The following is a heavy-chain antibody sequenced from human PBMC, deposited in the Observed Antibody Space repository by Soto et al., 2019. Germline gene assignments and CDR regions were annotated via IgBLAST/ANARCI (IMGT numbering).Heavy chain of an antibody. CDR3: AKDRIVGGGSERGYYYYGIDV. D-gene: IGHD3-22*01. Sequence: PWGSLRLSCAASGFTFRNYAMSWVRQAPGKGLEWVSVISGSGGSTYYADSVKGRFTISRDNSKNTLYLQMSSLRAEDTAVYSCAKDRIVGGGSERGYYYYGIDVWGQGTTVTVSS. CDR1: GFTFRNYA. CDR2: ISGSGGST. V-gene: IGHV3-23*01. J-gene: IGHJ6*02.